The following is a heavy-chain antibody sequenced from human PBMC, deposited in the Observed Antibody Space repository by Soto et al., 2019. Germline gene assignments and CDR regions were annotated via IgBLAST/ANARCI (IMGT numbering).Heavy chain of an antibody. J-gene: IGHJ6*02. CDR1: GGSISSYY. Sequence: SETLSLTCTVSGGSISSYYWSWIRQPPGKGLEWIGYIYYSGSTNYNPSQKSRATISVDTSKNQFSLKLSSVTAADTAVYYCARTPSGYSSSWYVSTYYYGMDVWGQGTTVTVSS. CDR2: IYYSGST. V-gene: IGHV4-59*01. CDR3: ARTPSGYSSSWYVSTYYYGMDV. D-gene: IGHD6-13*01.